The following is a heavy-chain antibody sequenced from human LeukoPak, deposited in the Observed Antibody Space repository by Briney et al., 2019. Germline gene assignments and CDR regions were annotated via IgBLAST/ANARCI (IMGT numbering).Heavy chain of an antibody. D-gene: IGHD5-24*01. V-gene: IGHV3-23*01. CDR1: GFTFRNYA. Sequence: GGSLRLSCVASGFTFRNYAMNWVRQAPGRGLEWVADIWGSGDRIYYADSVQGRFIISRDNSKNTLYLQMSGLRDDDTAVYYCSKSGRSDGWQYCDFGGQGTLVTVSS. J-gene: IGHJ4*02. CDR2: IWGSGDRI. CDR3: SKSGRSDGWQYCDF.